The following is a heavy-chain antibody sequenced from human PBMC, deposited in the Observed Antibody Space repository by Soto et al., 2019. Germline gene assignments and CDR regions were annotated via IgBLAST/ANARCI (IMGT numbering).Heavy chain of an antibody. CDR1: GYTFNTYS. D-gene: IGHD5-18*01. J-gene: IGHJ4*02. V-gene: IGHV1-18*01. CDR3: ARENVLSYVDTAMVDYFDY. CDR2: ISGYNGDT. Sequence: QVQLVQSGAEVKKPGASVKVSCKASGYTFNTYSISWVRQAPGQGLEWMGWISGYNGDTHYAQKFQGRVTMTTDTSTSTAYMELRSLTSDDTAMYYCARENVLSYVDTAMVDYFDYWGQGTLVTVSS.